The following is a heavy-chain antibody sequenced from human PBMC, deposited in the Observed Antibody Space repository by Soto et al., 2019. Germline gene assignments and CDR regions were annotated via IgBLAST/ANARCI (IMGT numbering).Heavy chain of an antibody. CDR2: IIPIFGTA. CDR3: ASARLWSGYYSGNYYYYGMDV. J-gene: IGHJ6*02. D-gene: IGHD3-3*01. CDR1: GGTFSSYA. V-gene: IGHV1-69*13. Sequence: GASVKVSCKASGGTFSSYAISWVRQAPGQGLEWMGGIIPIFGTANYAQKFQGRVTITADESTSTAYMELSSLRSEDTDVYYCASARLWSGYYSGNYYYYGMDVWGQGTTVTVSS.